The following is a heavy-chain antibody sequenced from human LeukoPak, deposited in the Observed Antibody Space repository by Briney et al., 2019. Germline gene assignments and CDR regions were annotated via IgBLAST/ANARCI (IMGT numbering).Heavy chain of an antibody. Sequence: GGSLRLSCAASGFTFNSYAMHWVRQAPGKGLEWVAVISYDGSNKDHAGSVKGRVTISRDNSKNTLYLQMNSLRVEDTAVYYCARGGTEIYYRYYGMDVWGQGTTVIVFS. D-gene: IGHD3-22*01. CDR3: ARGGTEIYYRYYGMDV. J-gene: IGHJ6*02. V-gene: IGHV3-30*04. CDR2: ISYDGSNK. CDR1: GFTFNSYA.